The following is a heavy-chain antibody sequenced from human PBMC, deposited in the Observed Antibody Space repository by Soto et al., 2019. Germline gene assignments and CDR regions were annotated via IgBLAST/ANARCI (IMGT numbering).Heavy chain of an antibody. J-gene: IGHJ5*02. CDR1: GDSMTSSSYY. CDR2: IYYSERTSYNSGST. Sequence: SETLSLTCTVSGDSMTSSSYYWGWIRQPPGKGLEWIGSIYYSERTSYNSGSTYYSPSLKSRVTISGDTSKSQFSPKLSSVTAADTAVYYCARDTRINWFDPWGQGTLVTVSS. V-gene: IGHV4-39*02. CDR3: ARDTRINWFDP.